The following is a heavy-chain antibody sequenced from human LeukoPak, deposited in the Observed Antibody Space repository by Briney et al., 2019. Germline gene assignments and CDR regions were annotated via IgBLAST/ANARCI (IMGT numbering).Heavy chain of an antibody. V-gene: IGHV1-46*01. CDR1: GYTFTSYY. CDR2: INPSGGST. Sequence: GASVKVSCKASGYTFTSYYMHWVRQAPGQGLEWMGIINPSGGSTSYAQKFQGRVTMTRDTSTSTVYMELSSLRSEDTAVYYCARGEWYYYDSSGPIGPYNWFDPWGQGTLVTVSS. CDR3: ARGEWYYYDSSGPIGPYNWFDP. J-gene: IGHJ5*02. D-gene: IGHD3-22*01.